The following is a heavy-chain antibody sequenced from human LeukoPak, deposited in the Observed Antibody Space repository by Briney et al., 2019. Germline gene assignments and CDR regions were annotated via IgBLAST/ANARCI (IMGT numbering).Heavy chain of an antibody. D-gene: IGHD6-19*01. CDR2: TYYRSKWYN. J-gene: IGHJ4*02. CDR3: ARGAVAHFDY. CDR1: GDSVSSNIAA. V-gene: IGHV6-1*01. Sequence: SQTLSLTCAISGDSVSSNIAAWNWIRQSPSRCLEWLGRTYYRSKWYNDYAVSVKSRITINSDTSKNQFSLHLNSVTPDDTAVYYCARGAVAHFDYWGQGTLVTVSS.